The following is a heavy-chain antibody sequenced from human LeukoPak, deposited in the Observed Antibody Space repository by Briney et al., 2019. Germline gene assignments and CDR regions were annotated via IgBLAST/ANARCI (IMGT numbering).Heavy chain of an antibody. J-gene: IGHJ6*02. CDR3: ARLGWSGSPFVYYYYGMDV. D-gene: IGHD1-26*01. CDR1: GYSFTSYW. V-gene: IGHV5-51*01. CDR2: IYPGDSDT. Sequence: GESLKISCRGSGYSFTSYWIGWVRQMPGKGLEWMGIIYPGDSDTRYSPSFQGQVTISADKSISTAYLQWSSLKASDTAMYYCARLGWSGSPFVYYYYGMDVWGQGTTVTVSS.